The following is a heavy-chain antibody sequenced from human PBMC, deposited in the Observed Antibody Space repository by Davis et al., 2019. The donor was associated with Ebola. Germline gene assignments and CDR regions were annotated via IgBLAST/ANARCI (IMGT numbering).Heavy chain of an antibody. CDR1: GGSFSGYY. V-gene: IGHV4-34*01. J-gene: IGHJ6*03. CDR2: INHSETT. CDR3: ARTDYGSGSLYYYYYMDV. Sequence: SQTLSLTCAVYGGSFSGYYWSWIRQPPGKGLECIGEINHSETTNYNPSLKSRVTISVDTSKNQFSLKLSSVTAADTAVYYCARTDYGSGSLYYYYYMDVWGKGTTVTVSS. D-gene: IGHD3-10*01.